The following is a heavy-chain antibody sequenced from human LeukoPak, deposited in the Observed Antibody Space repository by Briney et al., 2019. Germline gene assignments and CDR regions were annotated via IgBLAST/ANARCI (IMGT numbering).Heavy chain of an antibody. CDR1: GFTFSRFS. J-gene: IGHJ4*02. D-gene: IGHD6-13*01. CDR3: ARDPPGIAASGTYY. CDR2: IYSRGGT. Sequence: GGSLRLSCAASGFTFSRFSMNWVRQAPGKGLEWVSLIYSRGGTSYADSVKGRFTISRDSSKNTLFLQMNSLRVEDTAVYYCARDPPGIAASGTYYWGQGTLVTVSS. V-gene: IGHV3-53*01.